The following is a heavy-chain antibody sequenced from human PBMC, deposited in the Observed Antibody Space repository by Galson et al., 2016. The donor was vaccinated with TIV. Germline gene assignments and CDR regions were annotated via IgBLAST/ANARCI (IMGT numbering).Heavy chain of an antibody. J-gene: IGHJ4*02. D-gene: IGHD3-3*02. CDR3: ARDSFLGSPDYFDF. CDR2: ISPDERIK. V-gene: IGHV3-30*04. CDR1: GFTFRSYE. Sequence: SPRLSCAASGFTFRSYEIHWVRQAPGKGLEWVAVISPDERIKLYAKSVTGRFTISRDSSNNMLYLQMNSLRAEDTALYYCARDSFLGSPDYFDFWGQGTLVTVSS.